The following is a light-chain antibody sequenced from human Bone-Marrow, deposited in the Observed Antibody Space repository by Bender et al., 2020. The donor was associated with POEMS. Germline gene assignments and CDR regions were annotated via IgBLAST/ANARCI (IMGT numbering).Light chain of an antibody. J-gene: IGLJ3*02. Sequence: QSVLTQPPSASGTPGQRVTISCSGSNFNIGTNAVNWYQQFPGTGPTLLIYSDNQRPSGVPDRFYAFKSGTSAYLGMSGRKSEDEAGYYCAAWDAGLSGRVFGGGTKLTVL. V-gene: IGLV1-44*01. CDR2: SDN. CDR3: AAWDAGLSGRV. CDR1: NFNIGTNA.